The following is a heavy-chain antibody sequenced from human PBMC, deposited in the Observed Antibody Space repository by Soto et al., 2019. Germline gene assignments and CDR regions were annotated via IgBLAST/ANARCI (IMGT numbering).Heavy chain of an antibody. CDR2: VIPLFDTA. CDR3: ATGGHNDGYNFYHGMDV. J-gene: IGHJ6*02. V-gene: IGHV1-69*01. Sequence: QVQAVQSGAEVKKPGSSVKVSCKVSGGIFTNNAISWVRQAPGQGLEWLGGVIPLFDTAYYAQIFRCRLRISSAGGTPTACWEQSGLTSPETAVYFCATGGHNDGYNFYHGMDVWGQGTTVTVS. CDR1: GGIFTNNA. D-gene: IGHD5-18*01.